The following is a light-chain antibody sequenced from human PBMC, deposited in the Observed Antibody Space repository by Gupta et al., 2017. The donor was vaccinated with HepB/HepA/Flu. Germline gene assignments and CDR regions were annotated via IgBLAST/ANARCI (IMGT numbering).Light chain of an antibody. CDR3: SSYTSSSTLV. V-gene: IGLV2-14*01. J-gene: IGLJ2*01. Sequence: QSALTQPASVSGSPGQSITISCPGTSSDVGGYNYVSWYQQHPGKAPKLMIYDVSNRPSGVPNRFSGSKSGNTASLTISGLQAEDEADYYCSSYTSSSTLVFGGGTKLTVL. CDR1: SSDVGGYNY. CDR2: DVS.